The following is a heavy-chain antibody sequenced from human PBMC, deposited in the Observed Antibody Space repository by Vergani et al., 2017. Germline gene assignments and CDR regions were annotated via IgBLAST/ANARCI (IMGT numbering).Heavy chain of an antibody. CDR1: GFTFDDYA. CDR3: AKXTAPTDCSGGSCYRYYYYGMDV. D-gene: IGHD2-15*01. CDR2: ISGDGGST. V-gene: IGHV3-43*02. Sequence: EVQLVESGGGVVQPGGSLRLSCAASGFTFDDYAMHWVRQAPGKGLEWVSLISGDGGSTYYADSVKCRFTISRDNSKNSRYLQMNSLRTEDTALYYCAKXTAPTDCSGGSCYRYYYYGMDVWGQGTTVTVSS. J-gene: IGHJ6*02.